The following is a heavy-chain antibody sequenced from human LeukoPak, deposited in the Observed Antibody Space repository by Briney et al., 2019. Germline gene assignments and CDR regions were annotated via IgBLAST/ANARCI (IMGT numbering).Heavy chain of an antibody. CDR2: IRGDAGDK. Sequence: GGSLRLSCAAPGFTFRRYWMAWVRQAPGKGLEWVANIRGDAGDKGYADSVKGRFTISRDNGKNSLYLQMNSLTDEDTAVYYCARDVAGALDFWGQGTLLIVSS. V-gene: IGHV3-7*01. CDR3: ARDVAGALDF. J-gene: IGHJ4*02. CDR1: GFTFRRYW. D-gene: IGHD6-19*01.